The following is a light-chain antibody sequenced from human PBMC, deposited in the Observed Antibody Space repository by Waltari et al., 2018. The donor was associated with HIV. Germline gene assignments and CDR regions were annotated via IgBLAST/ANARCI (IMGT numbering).Light chain of an antibody. Sequence: QSVLTQPPSVSGTPGQNVTISCSGSSTNIGSNIVNWYQQVPEAAPKLLIYSNDQRPSGVPDRFSGSKSGTSPSLAISGLQSADEADYYCAAWDDSLNGMFGGGTKLTV. J-gene: IGLJ3*02. CDR1: STNIGSNI. CDR2: SND. V-gene: IGLV1-44*01. CDR3: AAWDDSLNGM.